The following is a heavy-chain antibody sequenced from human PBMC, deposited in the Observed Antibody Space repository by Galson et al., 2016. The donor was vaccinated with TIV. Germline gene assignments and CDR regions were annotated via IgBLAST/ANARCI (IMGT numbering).Heavy chain of an antibody. D-gene: IGHD2-15*01. CDR3: ARDGLYRSGGSCYTDWYFDL. J-gene: IGHJ2*01. Sequence: SVKVSCKASGYTFTSYNMHWVRQAPGQGPERMGIINPSGGNTEYAQKFQGRVTMTRDTSTSTVYMELNSLRSEDTAVYYCARDGLYRSGGSCYTDWYFDLWGRGTLVTVSS. CDR1: GYTFTSYN. V-gene: IGHV1-46*01. CDR2: INPSGGNT.